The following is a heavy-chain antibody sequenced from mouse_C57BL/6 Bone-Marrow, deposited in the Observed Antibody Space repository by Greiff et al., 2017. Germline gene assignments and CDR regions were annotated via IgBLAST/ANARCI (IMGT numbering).Heavy chain of an antibody. V-gene: IGHV1-69*01. Sequence: QVQLQQPGAELVKPGASVKMSCKASGYTFTSYWITWVKQRPGQGLEWIGEIDPSDSYTNYNQKFKGKSTLTVDKSSSTAYMQLSSLTSEDSAVYYCAKTAQAWEFAYWGQGTLVTVSA. CDR3: AKTAQAWEFAY. J-gene: IGHJ3*01. CDR2: IDPSDSYT. CDR1: GYTFTSYW. D-gene: IGHD3-2*02.